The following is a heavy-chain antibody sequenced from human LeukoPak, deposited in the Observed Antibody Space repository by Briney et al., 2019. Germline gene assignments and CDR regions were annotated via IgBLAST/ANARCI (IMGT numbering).Heavy chain of an antibody. CDR1: GFTFSSYS. CDR3: ARGMLVLRFLEWSSPIWAGEANMDWFDP. Sequence: PGGSLRLSCAASGFTFSSYSMNLVRQAPGKGLEWVSSISSSSSYIYYADSVKGRFTISRDNAKNSLYLQMNSLRAEDTAVYYCARGMLVLRFLEWSSPIWAGEANMDWFDPWGQGTLVTVSS. CDR2: ISSSSSYI. D-gene: IGHD3-3*01. V-gene: IGHV3-21*01. J-gene: IGHJ5*02.